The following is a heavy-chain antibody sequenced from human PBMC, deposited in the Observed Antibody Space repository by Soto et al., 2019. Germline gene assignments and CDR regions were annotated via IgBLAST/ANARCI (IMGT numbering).Heavy chain of an antibody. CDR2: IYYSGST. J-gene: IGHJ5*02. V-gene: IGHV4-59*08. Sequence: PSETLSLTCTVSRVCMSDYSWSWIRQPPGKGLEWIGYIYYSGSTNYNPSLKSRVTISVDTSKNQFSLKLSSVTAADTAVYYCARAKAPLYSTSWYWFDPWGQGTLVTVSS. CDR3: ARAKAPLYSTSWYWFDP. D-gene: IGHD6-13*01. CDR1: RVCMSDYS.